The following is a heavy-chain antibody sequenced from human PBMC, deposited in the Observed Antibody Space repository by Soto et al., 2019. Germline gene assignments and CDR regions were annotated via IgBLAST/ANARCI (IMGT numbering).Heavy chain of an antibody. CDR2: IVPILETT. Sequence: SVKVSCKASGDTFNNNAITWMRQSPGLGLEWLGEIVPILETTNYPQEFRDRVTITADTSTSTAFMELSRLTSEDTDIYYCAIEVVTPTTLGCFDSYGQRTLIAVCS. CDR1: GDTFNNNA. V-gene: IGHV1-69*06. J-gene: IGHJ4*02. CDR3: AIEVVTPTTLGCFDS. D-gene: IGHD2-21*02.